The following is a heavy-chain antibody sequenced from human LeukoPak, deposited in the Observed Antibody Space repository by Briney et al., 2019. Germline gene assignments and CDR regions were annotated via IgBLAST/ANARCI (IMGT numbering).Heavy chain of an antibody. D-gene: IGHD6-19*01. CDR1: GGSISSSAYY. CDR3: AREAWWLVRGVFEI. V-gene: IGHV4-39*07. Sequence: KPSETLSLTCTVSGGSISSSAYYWGWVRQPPGKELEWIGSIYYSGSTYYNPSLKSRVTTSVDMSKNQFSLKLTSVTAADTAVYYCAREAWWLVRGVFEIWGQGTMVTVSS. J-gene: IGHJ3*02. CDR2: IYYSGST.